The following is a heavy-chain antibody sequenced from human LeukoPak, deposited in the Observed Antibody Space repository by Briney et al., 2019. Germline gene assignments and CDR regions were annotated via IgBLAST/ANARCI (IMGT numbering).Heavy chain of an antibody. CDR3: VRATWDY. CDR1: GFTFSSYG. CDR2: IRYDGSNK. V-gene: IGHV3-30*02. Sequence: PGGSLRFSCAASGFTFSSYGMHWVRQAPGKGLEWVAFIRYDGSNKYYADSVKGRFTISRDNSKDTLYLQMNSLRPEDTAVYYCVRATWDYWGQGTLVTVSS. J-gene: IGHJ4*02.